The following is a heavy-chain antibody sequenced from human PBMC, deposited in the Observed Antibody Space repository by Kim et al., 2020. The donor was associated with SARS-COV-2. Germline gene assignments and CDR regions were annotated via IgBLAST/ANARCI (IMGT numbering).Heavy chain of an antibody. Sequence: RKSRVTISVETSKNQFSLKLSSVTAADTAVYYCARLRGRGIVVVPAAIDYWGQGTLVTVSS. D-gene: IGHD2-2*02. CDR3: ARLRGRGIVVVPAAIDY. J-gene: IGHJ4*02. V-gene: IGHV4-39*01.